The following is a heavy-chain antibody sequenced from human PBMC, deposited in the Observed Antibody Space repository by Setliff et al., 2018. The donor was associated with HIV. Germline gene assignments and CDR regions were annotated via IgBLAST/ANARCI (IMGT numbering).Heavy chain of an antibody. CDR3: ARDRGYPDSFNI. CDR1: ELTFSNYA. J-gene: IGHJ3*02. Sequence: GGSMRLSCAASELTFSNYAMTWVRQAPGKGLEWDSYINSDGSIITYGESVKGRFTISRDNAKNTLYLQMNSLRAEDTAVYYCARDRGYPDSFNIWGQGTVVTVSS. D-gene: IGHD3-10*01. V-gene: IGHV3-74*01. CDR2: INSDGSII.